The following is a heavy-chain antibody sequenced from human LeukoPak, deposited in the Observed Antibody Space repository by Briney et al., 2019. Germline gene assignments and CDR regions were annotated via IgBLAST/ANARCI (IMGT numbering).Heavy chain of an antibody. Sequence: SETLSLTCTVSGGSISSSSSYYWGWVRQPPGKGLEWIGSIYFSGSTYYNPSLKSRVTIFVDTSKNQFSLKLNSVTAADTAVYYCARHHINPSFDYWGQGTQVTVSS. J-gene: IGHJ4*02. CDR2: IYFSGST. CDR1: GGSISSSSSYY. CDR3: ARHHINPSFDY. V-gene: IGHV4-39*01. D-gene: IGHD2-21*01.